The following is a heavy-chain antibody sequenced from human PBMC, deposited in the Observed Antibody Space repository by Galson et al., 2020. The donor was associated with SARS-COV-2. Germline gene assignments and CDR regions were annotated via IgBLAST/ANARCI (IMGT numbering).Heavy chain of an antibody. J-gene: IGHJ5*02. D-gene: IGHD3-3*01. CDR3: ARSWFWSGYYPGWFDP. CDR2: IYYSRST. Sequence: SETLSLTCTVSGGSISSYYWSWIRQPPGKGMEWIGYIYYSRSTNYNPSLKSRVTISVDTSKNQFSLKLSSVTAADTAVYYCARSWFWSGYYPGWFDPWGQGTLVTVSS. CDR1: GGSISSYY. V-gene: IGHV4-59*01.